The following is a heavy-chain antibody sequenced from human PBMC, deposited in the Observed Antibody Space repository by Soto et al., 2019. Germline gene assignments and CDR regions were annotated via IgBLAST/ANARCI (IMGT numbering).Heavy chain of an antibody. D-gene: IGHD3-10*01. CDR2: INHSGST. Sequence: QVQLQQWGAGLLKPSETLSLTCAVYGGSFSGYYWSWIRQPPGKGLEWIGEINHSGSTNYTPSLKSRVTISVDTSKNQFSLKLSSVTAADTAVYYCAKVRLRGLFDYWGQGTLVTVSS. V-gene: IGHV4-34*01. CDR3: AKVRLRGLFDY. J-gene: IGHJ4*02. CDR1: GGSFSGYY.